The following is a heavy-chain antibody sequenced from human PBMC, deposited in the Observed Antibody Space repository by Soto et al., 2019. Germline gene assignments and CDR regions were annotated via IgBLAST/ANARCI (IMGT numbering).Heavy chain of an antibody. J-gene: IGHJ4*02. V-gene: IGHV4-30-2*01. CDR3: ARASRLGYRFFDN. CDR2: IYRGGST. D-gene: IGHD5-12*01. CDR1: GDSISIGGYS. Sequence: QLQLQESGAGLVKPSQTLSLTCDVSGDSISIGGYSWNWLRQPPGKGLQWIGYIYRGGSTYYNPSLKSRVIISVDRSKNHFSLNLTSVTAADTAVYYCARASRLGYRFFDNWGQGILVTVSS.